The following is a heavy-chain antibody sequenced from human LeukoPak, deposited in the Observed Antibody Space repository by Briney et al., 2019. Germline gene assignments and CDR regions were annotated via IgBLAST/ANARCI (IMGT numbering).Heavy chain of an antibody. Sequence: VGSLRLSCAASGFTFSSYSMTWVRQAPGKGLEWVSSISSSSSYIYYADSVKGRFTISRDNAKNSLYLQMNSLRAEDTAVYYCAREGDQLLDYFDYWGQGTLVTVSS. J-gene: IGHJ4*02. D-gene: IGHD2-2*01. CDR3: AREGDQLLDYFDY. V-gene: IGHV3-21*01. CDR2: ISSSSSYI. CDR1: GFTFSSYS.